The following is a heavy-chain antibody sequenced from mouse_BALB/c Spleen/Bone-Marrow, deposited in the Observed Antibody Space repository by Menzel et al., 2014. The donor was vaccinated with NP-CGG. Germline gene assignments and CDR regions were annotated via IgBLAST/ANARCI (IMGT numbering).Heavy chain of an antibody. V-gene: IGHV4-2*02. D-gene: IGHD1-2*01. J-gene: IGHJ2*01. CDR1: GFDFGRYW. CDR2: INPGSSTI. CDR3: ARLGYYGYHDN. Sequence: EVMLVESGGGLVQPGGSLNLACVASGFDFGRYWMSWARQAPGKGLEWIGEINPGSSTINYSPSLKDKFIMSGDNAKNTLYLQMRKVRSEDTALYYCARLGYYGYHDNWGQGTTLTASS.